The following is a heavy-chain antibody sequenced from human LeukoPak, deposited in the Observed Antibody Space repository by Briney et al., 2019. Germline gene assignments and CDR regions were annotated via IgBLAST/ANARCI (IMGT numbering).Heavy chain of an antibody. J-gene: IGHJ4*02. CDR3: TRLTTVTSDY. CDR2: IRSKVNSYAT. V-gene: IGHV3-73*01. D-gene: IGHD4-17*01. CDR1: GFTFSGSA. Sequence: GGSLRLSCAASGFTFSGSAMHWVRQASGKGLEWVGRIRSKVNSYATAYAASVKGRFTISRDDSKNTAYLQMNSLKTEDTAVYYCTRLTTVTSDYWGQGTLVTVSS.